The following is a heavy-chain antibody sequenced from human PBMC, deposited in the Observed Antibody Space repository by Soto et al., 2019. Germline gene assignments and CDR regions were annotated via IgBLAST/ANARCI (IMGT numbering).Heavy chain of an antibody. V-gene: IGHV1-58*01. CDR2: IVVGSGNT. J-gene: IGHJ4*02. D-gene: IGHD4-17*01. Sequence: SVKVSCKASGFTFTSSAVQWVRQARGQRLEWIGWIVVGSGNTNYAQKFQERVSITRDMSTSTAYMELSSLRSEDTAVYYCAAPTTVTTRELDYWGQGTLVTVSS. CDR3: AAPTTVTTRELDY. CDR1: GFTFTSSA.